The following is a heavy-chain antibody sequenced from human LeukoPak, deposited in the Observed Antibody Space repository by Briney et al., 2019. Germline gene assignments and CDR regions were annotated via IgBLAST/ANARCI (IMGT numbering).Heavy chain of an antibody. CDR3: AKGVMSSGYYKYNWFDP. V-gene: IGHV3-23*01. J-gene: IGHJ5*02. D-gene: IGHD3-22*01. CDR1: GFTFSSYH. Sequence: GGSLRLSCVGSGFTFSSYHMNWVRQAPGKGLEWVSAISGSGGSTYHADSVKGRFTISRDNSKNTLYLQMNSLRAEDTAVYYCAKGVMSSGYYKYNWFDPWGQGTLVTVSS. CDR2: ISGSGGST.